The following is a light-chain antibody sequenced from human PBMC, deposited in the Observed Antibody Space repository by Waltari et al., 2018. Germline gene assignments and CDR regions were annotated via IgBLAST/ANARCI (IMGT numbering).Light chain of an antibody. CDR3: QQYYTTPLT. J-gene: IGKJ4*01. Sequence: DIVMTQSPDSLAVSLGERDAINCKTSQTVLYSSNNKHSLAWYQQKPGQPPKLLIYWASTRESGVPDRFSGSGSGTDFTLTISSLQAEDVAVYYCQQYYTTPLTFGGGTKVEIK. CDR1: QTVLYSSNNKHS. V-gene: IGKV4-1*01. CDR2: WAS.